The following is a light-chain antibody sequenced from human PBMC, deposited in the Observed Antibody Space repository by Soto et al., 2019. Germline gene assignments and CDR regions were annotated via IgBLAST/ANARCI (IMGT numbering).Light chain of an antibody. CDR3: AAWDDSLNSVI. V-gene: IGLV1-44*01. CDR1: RSNIGTNP. CDR2: TNT. J-gene: IGLJ2*01. Sequence: QSVLTQPPSASGTPGQSVSISCSGSRSNIGTNPVNWYQQLPGTAPKLLFYTNTQRPSGVPDRFSASKSGTSASPAISGLQSEDEADYYCAAWDDSLNSVIFGGGTKVTVL.